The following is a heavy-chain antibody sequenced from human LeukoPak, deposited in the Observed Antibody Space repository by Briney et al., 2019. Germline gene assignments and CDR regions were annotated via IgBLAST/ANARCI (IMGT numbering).Heavy chain of an antibody. Sequence: GSLRLSCAASGFAFYDYAMSWVRQAPGKGLEWVSGISGSAGSTYYADSVKGRFTISRDNSKNTLYLQMNSLTDDDTAVYYCAKKWGVGTTTLDYFDYWGQGTLVTVSS. CDR2: ISGSAGST. J-gene: IGHJ4*02. V-gene: IGHV3-23*01. CDR1: GFAFYDYA. CDR3: AKKWGVGTTTLDYFDY. D-gene: IGHD1-26*01.